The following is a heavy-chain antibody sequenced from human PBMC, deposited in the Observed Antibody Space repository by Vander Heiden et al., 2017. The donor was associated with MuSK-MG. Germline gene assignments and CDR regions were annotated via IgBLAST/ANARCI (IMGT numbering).Heavy chain of an antibody. CDR2: TYYRSKWFS. Sequence: QVHLQQSGPGLVKPSQTLSLTCAISGASVSSNSAAWTWIRWSPSRGLEWLGRTYYRSKWFSDYAVSVKSRITINPDTSRNQFSLQLNSVTPGDTAVYYCARDHGAFDIWGQGTVVTVSS. CDR3: ARDHGAFDI. J-gene: IGHJ3*02. V-gene: IGHV6-1*01. CDR1: GASVSSNSAA.